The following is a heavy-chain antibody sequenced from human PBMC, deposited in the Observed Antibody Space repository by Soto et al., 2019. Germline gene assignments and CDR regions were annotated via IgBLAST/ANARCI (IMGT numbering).Heavy chain of an antibody. D-gene: IGHD5-12*01. J-gene: IGHJ4*02. CDR2: INTGNGDT. V-gene: IGHV1-3*04. CDR3: ARAISGYVT. CDR1: GINYNTYA. Sequence: QVQLVQSGAEMKKPGASVKVSCKTSGINYNTYAIHWVRQAPGQGLEWMGWINTGNGDTRYSQNFQGRVTLTRDISASTVYMDLDSLKSEDTGLYFCARAISGYVTWGQGTLVTVSS.